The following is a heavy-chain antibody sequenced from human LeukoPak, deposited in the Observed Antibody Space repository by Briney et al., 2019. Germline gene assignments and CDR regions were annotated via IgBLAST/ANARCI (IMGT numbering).Heavy chain of an antibody. CDR2: IKQDGSEK. V-gene: IGHV3-7*01. D-gene: IGHD2-15*01. J-gene: IGHJ4*02. CDR1: GFTFSSYW. CDR3: ARGGGFWSATTRYCIGGSCQRDYFDY. Sequence: PGGSLRLSCAASGFTFSSYWMSWVRQAPGKGLKWVANIKQDGSEKYCVDSVKGRFTIPRDNAKNSLYLQMNSLRAEDTAVYYCARGGGFWSATTRYCIGGSCQRDYFDYWGQGTLVTVSS.